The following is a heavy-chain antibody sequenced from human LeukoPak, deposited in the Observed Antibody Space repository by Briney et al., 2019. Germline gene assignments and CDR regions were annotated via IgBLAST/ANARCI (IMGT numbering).Heavy chain of an antibody. CDR2: INPGGDNT. D-gene: IGHD5-24*01. V-gene: IGHV1-46*01. CDR1: GYTFTKYY. CDR3: ARIRDGYNDAYDI. J-gene: IGHJ3*02. Sequence: ASVKVSCKACGYTFTKYYIHWVRRAPGQGLEWMGLINPGGDNTNYAQNFQGRVTMTRDTSTSTVYMELSSLRSEDTAIYYCARIRDGYNDAYDIWGQGTVVTVPS.